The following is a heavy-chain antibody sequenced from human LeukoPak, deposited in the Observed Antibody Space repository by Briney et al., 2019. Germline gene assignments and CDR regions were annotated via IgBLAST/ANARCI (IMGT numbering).Heavy chain of an antibody. V-gene: IGHV3-7*01. CDR2: INQEGSRT. CDR3: AKYLSRAFDS. D-gene: IGHD2/OR15-2a*01. CDR1: GFTFRSYW. Sequence: GGSLRLSCAASGFTFRSYWMSWVRQAPGKGLEWLGHINQEGSRTDHADSVKGRFTIPRDNSRNLLYLHMNNLRAEDTAVYYCAKYLSRAFDSWGQGILVSVSS. J-gene: IGHJ4*02.